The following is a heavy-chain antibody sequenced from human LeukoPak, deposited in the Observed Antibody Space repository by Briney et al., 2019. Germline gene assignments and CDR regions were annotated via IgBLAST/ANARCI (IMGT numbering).Heavy chain of an antibody. CDR1: GFTVSSNY. D-gene: IGHD2-2*01. J-gene: IGHJ6*03. V-gene: IGHV3-53*01. CDR3: ASSVVPAAPYYMDV. CDR2: IYSGGST. Sequence: PGGSLRLSCAASGFTVSSNYMSWVRQAPGKGLEWGSVIYSGGSTYYADSVKGRFTISRDNSKNTLYLQMNSLRAEDTAVYYCASSVVPAAPYYMDVWGKGTTVTVSS.